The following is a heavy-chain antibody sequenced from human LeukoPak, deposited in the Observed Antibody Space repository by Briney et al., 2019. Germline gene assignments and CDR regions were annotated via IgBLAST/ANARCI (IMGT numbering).Heavy chain of an antibody. V-gene: IGHV4-39*01. CDR3: ARLSGRYFGWSHLDY. CDR2: IYYSGSP. CDR1: GGSISSSSYY. Sequence: PSETLSLTCTVSGGSISSSSYYWGWIRQPPGKGLEWIGSIYYSGSPYYNPSLKSRVTISVDPSKNQFSLKLSAVTAADTALFYCARLSGRYFGWSHLDYWGQGTLVTVSS. J-gene: IGHJ4*02. D-gene: IGHD3-9*01.